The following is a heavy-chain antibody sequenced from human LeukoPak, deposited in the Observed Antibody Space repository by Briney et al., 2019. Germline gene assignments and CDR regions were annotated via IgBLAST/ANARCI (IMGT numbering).Heavy chain of an antibody. CDR1: GFTFSDYY. Sequence: GGSLRHSCAASGFTFSDYYMSWIRQAPGKGLEWVSYISSSGSTIYYADSVKGRFTISRDNAKNSLYLQMNSLRAEDTAVYYCARDRASSGFDYYYYYMDVWGKGTTVTVSS. J-gene: IGHJ6*03. V-gene: IGHV3-11*01. CDR3: ARDRASSGFDYYYYYMDV. D-gene: IGHD6-19*01. CDR2: ISSSGSTI.